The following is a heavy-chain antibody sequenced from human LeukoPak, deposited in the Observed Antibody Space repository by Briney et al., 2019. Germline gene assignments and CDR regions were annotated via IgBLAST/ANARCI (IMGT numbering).Heavy chain of an antibody. V-gene: IGHV4-59*01. CDR1: GGSISSYY. Sequence: SESLSLTCTVSGGSISSYYWSWIRQPPGKGLEWVGYIYYSGSTNYKPSMKSRVTISVATSKNNFSLKLSSVTAADTAVYYCARVRDNSGYYPFDYWGQGILVTVSS. J-gene: IGHJ4*02. D-gene: IGHD3-22*01. CDR2: IYYSGST. CDR3: ARVRDNSGYYPFDY.